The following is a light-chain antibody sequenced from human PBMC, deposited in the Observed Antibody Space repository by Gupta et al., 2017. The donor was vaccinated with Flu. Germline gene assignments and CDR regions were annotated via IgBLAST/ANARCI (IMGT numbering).Light chain of an antibody. V-gene: IGLV1-40*01. CDR2: SNI. J-gene: IGLJ3*02. CDR1: GSNFGAGYD. Sequence: QSVLPQPPSVLGAPGQRVTISCSGSGSNFGAGYDVHWYQQLPGAAPKLLIYSNIIRPSGVPDRFSGFKSGTSAALAITGLQAEEEADYYCQSYDSNRSGWVFGGGTKLTVV. CDR3: QSYDSNRSGWV.